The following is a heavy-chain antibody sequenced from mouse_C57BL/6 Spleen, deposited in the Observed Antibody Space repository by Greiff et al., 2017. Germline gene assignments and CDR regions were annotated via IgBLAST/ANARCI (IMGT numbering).Heavy chain of an antibody. CDR3: ARKEGDYDADWYFDV. D-gene: IGHD2-4*01. Sequence: EVKLMESGPVLVKPGASVKMSCKASGYTFTDYYMNWVKQSHGKSLEWIGVINPYNGGTSYNQKFKGKATLTVDKSSSTAYMELNSLTSEDSAVYYCARKEGDYDADWYFDVWGTGTTVTVSS. J-gene: IGHJ1*03. CDR2: INPYNGGT. CDR1: GYTFTDYY. V-gene: IGHV1-19*01.